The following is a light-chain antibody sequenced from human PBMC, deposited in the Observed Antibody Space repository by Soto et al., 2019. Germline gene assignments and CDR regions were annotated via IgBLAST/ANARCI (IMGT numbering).Light chain of an antibody. Sequence: DIQMTQSPSTLSASVGDRVTITCRASQSISSWLAWYQQKPGKAPKLLIYKASSLESGVPSRFSGSGSGTEFTLTTSRLKPDDFATYYCQQYNSYSWTFGQGTKVELK. J-gene: IGKJ1*01. V-gene: IGKV1-5*03. CDR1: QSISSW. CDR3: QQYNSYSWT. CDR2: KAS.